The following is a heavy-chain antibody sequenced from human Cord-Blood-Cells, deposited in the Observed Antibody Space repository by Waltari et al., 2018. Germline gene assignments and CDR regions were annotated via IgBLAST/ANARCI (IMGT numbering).Heavy chain of an antibody. J-gene: IGHJ4*02. V-gene: IGHV3-30*03. Sequence: VQLVESGGGVVQPGRSLRLSCAASGFTFSSYGMHWVRQAPGKGLEWVAVISYDGSNKYYADSVKGRFTISRDNSKNTLYLQMNSLRAEDTAVYYCTGSSFFDYWGQGTLVTVSS. CDR1: GFTFSSYG. CDR2: ISYDGSNK. D-gene: IGHD6-6*01. CDR3: TGSSFFDY.